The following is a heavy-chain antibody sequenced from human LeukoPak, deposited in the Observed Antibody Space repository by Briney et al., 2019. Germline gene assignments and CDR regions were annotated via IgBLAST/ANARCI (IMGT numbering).Heavy chain of an antibody. CDR3: ARDRGVVGDITIFGVVIYMDV. V-gene: IGHV3-30*19. CDR2: ISYDGSNK. J-gene: IGHJ6*03. Sequence: GGSLRLSCAASGLTFSSYGIHWVRQAPGKGLEWVAVISYDGSNKYYADSVKGRFTISRGNSKNTLYLQMNSLRAEDTAVYYCARDRGVVGDITIFGVVIYMDVWGKGTTVTVSS. CDR1: GLTFSSYG. D-gene: IGHD3-3*01.